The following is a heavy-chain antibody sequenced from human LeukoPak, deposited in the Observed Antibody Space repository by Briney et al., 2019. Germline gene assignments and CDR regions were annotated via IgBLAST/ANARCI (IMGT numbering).Heavy chain of an antibody. CDR2: INHSGST. Sequence: SETLSLTCAVYGGSFSGYYWSLIRQPPGKGLEWIGEINHSGSTNYNPSLKSRVTISVDTSKNQFPLKLSSVTAADTAVYYCARGLKFRYLTAWGQGTLVTVSS. D-gene: IGHD1-1*01. J-gene: IGHJ5*02. V-gene: IGHV4-34*01. CDR3: ARGLKFRYLTA. CDR1: GGSFSGYY.